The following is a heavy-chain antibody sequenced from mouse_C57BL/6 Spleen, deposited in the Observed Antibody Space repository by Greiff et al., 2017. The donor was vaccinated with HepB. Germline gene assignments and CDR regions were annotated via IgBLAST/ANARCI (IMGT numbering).Heavy chain of an antibody. CDR2: ISDGGSYT. Sequence: EVQLVESGGGLVKPGGSLKLSCAASGFTFSSYAMSWVRQTPEKRLEWVATISDGGSYTYYPDNVKGRFTISRDNAKNNLYLQMSHLKSEDTAMYYCARDGSLYAMDYWGKGTSVTVSS. J-gene: IGHJ4*01. CDR1: GFTFSSYA. D-gene: IGHD4-1*01. V-gene: IGHV5-4*01. CDR3: ARDGSLYAMDY.